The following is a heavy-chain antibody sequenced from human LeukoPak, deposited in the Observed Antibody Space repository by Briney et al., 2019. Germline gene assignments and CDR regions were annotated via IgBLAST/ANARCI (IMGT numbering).Heavy chain of an antibody. CDR1: GYTFTRFY. V-gene: IGHV1-46*01. CDR3: ARGGADSSGYLPLDY. CDR2: INPNGNTP. D-gene: IGHD3-22*01. J-gene: IGHJ4*02. Sequence: GASVKVSCKASGYTFTRFYLYWLRQAPGQGLEWMGTINPNGNTPRYAQKFQGRVTMTKDTSTSTIYLELTSLRSEDTAVYYCARGGADSSGYLPLDYWGQGTLVTVSS.